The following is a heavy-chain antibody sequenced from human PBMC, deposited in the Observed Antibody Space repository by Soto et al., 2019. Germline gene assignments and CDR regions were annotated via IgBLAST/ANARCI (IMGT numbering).Heavy chain of an antibody. V-gene: IGHV4-4*07. CDR2: IYSSGST. Sequence: LSLTCTVSGGSICSYYWSWIRQPAGKGLEWIGRIYSSGSTNYNPSLKSRVTMSVDSSKNQFSLKLNSVTAADTAVYYCARDWGVVAFDPWGQGALVTVSS. CDR3: ARDWGVVAFDP. CDR1: GGSICSYY. J-gene: IGHJ5*02. D-gene: IGHD2-15*01.